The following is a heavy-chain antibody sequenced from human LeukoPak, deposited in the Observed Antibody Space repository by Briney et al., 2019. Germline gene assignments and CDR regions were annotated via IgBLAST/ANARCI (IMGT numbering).Heavy chain of an antibody. D-gene: IGHD5-12*01. CDR2: IYYSGNT. J-gene: IGHJ4*02. Sequence: PSETLSLTCTVSNGSINNYYWSWLRQPPGKGLEWIGYIYYSGNTNYNPSLKSRVTISVDTSKNQFSLKLTSVTAADTAVYYCARVMYSGYLFFDYWGQGTLVTVSS. V-gene: IGHV4-59*01. CDR3: ARVMYSGYLFFDY. CDR1: NGSINNYY.